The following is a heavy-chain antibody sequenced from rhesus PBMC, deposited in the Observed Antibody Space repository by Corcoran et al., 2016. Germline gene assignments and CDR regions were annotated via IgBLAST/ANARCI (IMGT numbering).Heavy chain of an antibody. J-gene: IGHJ4*01. CDR1: GFTFSSYY. CDR3: AKDIGSGWYRGSVYY. V-gene: IGHV3-8*01. Sequence: EVQLVESGGGLVQPGGSLRLSCTGSGFTFSSYYMYWVRQAPGKGLEWDSAIETGGGSKGYTDSVKGRFTISKENAKNTLYLQMDSLRVEDTAVYYCAKDIGSGWYRGSVYYWGQGVLVTVSS. D-gene: IGHD6-31*01. CDR2: IETGGGSK.